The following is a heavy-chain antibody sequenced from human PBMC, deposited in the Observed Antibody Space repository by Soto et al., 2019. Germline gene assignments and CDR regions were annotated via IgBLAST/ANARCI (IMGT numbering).Heavy chain of an antibody. CDR3: ARGGWYWDY. CDR1: GGSMSGSY. Sequence: PSETLSLTCTVSGGSMSGSYWSWIRQCPGKGLEWIAYIYYTGSPEYNPSLNSRVTLSIDASKNQFSLKLNSLTAADTAVYYCARGGWYWDYWGQGTLVTVSS. CDR2: IYYTGSP. V-gene: IGHV4-59*01. J-gene: IGHJ4*02. D-gene: IGHD6-19*01.